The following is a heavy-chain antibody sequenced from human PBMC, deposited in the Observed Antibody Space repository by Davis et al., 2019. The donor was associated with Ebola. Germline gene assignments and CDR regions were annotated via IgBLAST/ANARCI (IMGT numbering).Heavy chain of an antibody. CDR3: ARDRMDKYWSAEYSGYLYMDV. Sequence: AASVKVSCKAAGYTFTNYYIHWVRQAPGQGLEWMGCINPNSGGTNYAQKFQAWVTMTRDTSISTAYMELSRLKSDDTAVYFCARDRMDKYWSAEYSGYLYMDVWGKGTTVTVSS. CDR1: GYTFTNYY. V-gene: IGHV1-2*04. J-gene: IGHJ6*03. CDR2: INPNSGGT. D-gene: IGHD2-15*01.